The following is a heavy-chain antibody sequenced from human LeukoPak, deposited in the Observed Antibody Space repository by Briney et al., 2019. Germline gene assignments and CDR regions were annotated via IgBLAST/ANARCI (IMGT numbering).Heavy chain of an antibody. J-gene: IGHJ4*02. CDR3: ARHGYSSGYSRPYYFDY. V-gene: IGHV4-59*08. Sequence: SETLSLTCTVSGGSISSYYWSWIRQPPGKGLEWIGYIYYSGSTDYNPSLKSRVTISVDTSKNQFSLKLSSVTAADTAVYYCARHGYSSGYSRPYYFDYWGQGTLVTVSS. D-gene: IGHD3-22*01. CDR2: IYYSGST. CDR1: GGSISSYY.